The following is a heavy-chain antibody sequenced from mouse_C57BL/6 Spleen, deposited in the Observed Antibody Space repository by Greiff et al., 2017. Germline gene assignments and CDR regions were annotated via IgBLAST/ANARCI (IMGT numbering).Heavy chain of an antibody. CDR1: GYTFTSYW. Sequence: QVQLQQPGAELVRPGTSVKLSCKASGYTFTSYWMHWVKQRPGQGLEWIGVIDPSDSYTNYNQKFKGKATLTVDTSYSTAYMQLSSLTSEDSAVYYCAREIYYDSRWFAYWGQGTLVTVSA. J-gene: IGHJ3*01. V-gene: IGHV1-59*01. CDR2: IDPSDSYT. CDR3: AREIYYDSRWFAY. D-gene: IGHD2-4*01.